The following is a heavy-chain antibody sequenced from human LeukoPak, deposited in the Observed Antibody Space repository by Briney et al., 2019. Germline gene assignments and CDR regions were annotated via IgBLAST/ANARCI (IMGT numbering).Heavy chain of an antibody. CDR1: GGSISGYY. J-gene: IGHJ3*02. CDR2: IYSSGST. D-gene: IGHD6-19*01. CDR3: AKTVRQWLANDAFAI. V-gene: IGHV4-59*01. Sequence: SETLSLTCTVSGGSISGYYWTWIRQPPGKGLEWIRYIYSSGSTHYNPSLGSRVTISVDTSKNQFSLKLTSVTAADTAVYYCAKTVRQWLANDAFAIWGQGTMVTVSS.